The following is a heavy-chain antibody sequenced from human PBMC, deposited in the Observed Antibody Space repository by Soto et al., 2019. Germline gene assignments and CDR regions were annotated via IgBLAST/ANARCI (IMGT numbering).Heavy chain of an antibody. CDR2: IYPGDSDT. V-gene: IGHV5-51*01. Sequence: GESLKISCKGSGYSFTSYWIGWVRQMPGKGLEWMGIIYPGDSDTRYSPSFQGQVTISADKSISTAYLQWSSLKASDTAMCYCARSKSQSYYYYGMDVWGQGTTVTVSS. CDR3: ARSKSQSYYYYGMDV. CDR1: GYSFTSYW. J-gene: IGHJ6*02.